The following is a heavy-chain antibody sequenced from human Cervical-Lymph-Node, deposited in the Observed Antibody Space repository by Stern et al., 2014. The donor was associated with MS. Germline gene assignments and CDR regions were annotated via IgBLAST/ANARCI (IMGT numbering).Heavy chain of an antibody. Sequence: QLVQSGAEVTKPGASVKVSCKASGYRFTSYYMHWVRQAPGQGLEWVGIINTYGGTTNYAQNFQGRVTMTRDTSTSTIYMELSSLRSEDTAVYYCARDLSQYSYGYFVYWGQGTLVTVSS. CDR3: ARDLSQYSYGYFVY. J-gene: IGHJ4*02. V-gene: IGHV1-46*03. CDR2: INTYGGTT. CDR1: GYRFTSYY. D-gene: IGHD5-18*01.